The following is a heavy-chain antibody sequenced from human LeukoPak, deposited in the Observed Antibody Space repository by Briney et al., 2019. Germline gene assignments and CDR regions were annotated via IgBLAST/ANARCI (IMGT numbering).Heavy chain of an antibody. CDR3: ARPTGEVGY. CDR2: INHSGST. D-gene: IGHD3-10*01. CDR1: GGSFSDYY. Sequence: SETLSLTCGVYGGSFSDYYWSWIRQPPGKGLEWIGEINHSGSTNYNPSLKSRVTISVDTSKNQFSLKLSSVTTADTAVYYCARPTGEVGYWGQGTLVTVPS. J-gene: IGHJ4*02. V-gene: IGHV4-34*01.